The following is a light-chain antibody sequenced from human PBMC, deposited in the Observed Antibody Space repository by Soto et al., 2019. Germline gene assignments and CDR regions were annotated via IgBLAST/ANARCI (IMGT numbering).Light chain of an antibody. CDR2: YVS. J-gene: IGLJ2*01. CDR1: SSDVGGYNY. CDR3: SSYTSSSTLGVV. Sequence: QSALTQPASVSGSPGQSITISCSGTSSDVGGYNYVSWYQQHPGKAPKLMIYYVSNRPSGVSNRFSGSKSGNTASLTISGLQAEDEADYYCSSYTSSSTLGVVFGGGTQLTVL. V-gene: IGLV2-14*01.